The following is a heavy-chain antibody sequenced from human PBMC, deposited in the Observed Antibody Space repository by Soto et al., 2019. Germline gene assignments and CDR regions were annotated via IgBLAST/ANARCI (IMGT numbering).Heavy chain of an antibody. V-gene: IGHV1-69*05. CDR2: IIPINGTA. CDR1: GGTFSSYA. CDR3: ATRSPAFDY. Sequence: SVKVSCKASGGTFSSYAISWVRQAPGQGLEWMGWIIPINGTANYAQKFQGRVTMTTDASTSTAYMELRSLRSEDTAVYYCATRSPAFDYWGQGTLVTVSS. J-gene: IGHJ4*02.